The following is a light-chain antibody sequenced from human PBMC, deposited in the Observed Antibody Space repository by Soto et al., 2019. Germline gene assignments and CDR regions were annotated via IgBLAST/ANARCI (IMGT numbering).Light chain of an antibody. CDR3: CSYEGSYTLWV. Sequence: QSALTQPRSVSGSPGQSVTISCTGTSSDVGGYNFVSWYQQYPGKAPKLIIYDVSKRPSGVPDRFSGSKSGNTASLTISGLQAEDEADYYYCSYEGSYTLWVFGGGTKVTVL. J-gene: IGLJ3*02. CDR1: SSDVGGYNF. V-gene: IGLV2-11*01. CDR2: DVS.